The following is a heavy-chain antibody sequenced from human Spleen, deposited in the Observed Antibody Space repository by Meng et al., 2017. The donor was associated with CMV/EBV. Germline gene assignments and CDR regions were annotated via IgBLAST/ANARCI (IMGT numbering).Heavy chain of an antibody. Sequence: GESLKISFAASGFTFSSHGMHWVRQAPGKGLEWVAFIGNDGSNKHYIDSVKGRFTISRDNSKNTLYLQMNSLRGEDTAVYYCAQEVAGPIDWGQGTLVTVSS. J-gene: IGHJ4*02. CDR1: GFTFSSHG. CDR2: IGNDGSNK. CDR3: AQEVAGPID. D-gene: IGHD6-19*01. V-gene: IGHV3-30*02.